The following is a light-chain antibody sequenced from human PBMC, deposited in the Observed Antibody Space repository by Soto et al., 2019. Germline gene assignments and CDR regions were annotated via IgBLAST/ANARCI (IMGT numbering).Light chain of an antibody. J-gene: IGLJ2*01. CDR1: SSNIGNNY. CDR2: DNN. Sequence: QTVVTQPPSVSAAPGPTVTISCSGSSSNIGNNYVSWYQQLPGTAPKLLIYDNNNRPSGIPDRFSGSMSGTSATLGITGLQTGDEADYYCGTWDTSLSAVVFGGGTQLTVL. CDR3: GTWDTSLSAVV. V-gene: IGLV1-51*01.